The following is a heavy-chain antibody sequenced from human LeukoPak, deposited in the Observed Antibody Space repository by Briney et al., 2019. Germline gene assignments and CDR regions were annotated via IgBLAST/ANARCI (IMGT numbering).Heavy chain of an antibody. CDR2: IKHDGTEK. J-gene: IGHJ4*02. CDR3: VRSAKTFDY. Sequence: QPGGSLRLSCAASGFTFSSSWMSWVRQAPGKGLEWVANIKHDGTEKYCVDSVKGRFTISRDNAKNSLYLQMNSLRAEDTAVYYCVRSAKTFDYWGQGTLVTVSS. CDR1: GFTFSSSW. V-gene: IGHV3-7*01.